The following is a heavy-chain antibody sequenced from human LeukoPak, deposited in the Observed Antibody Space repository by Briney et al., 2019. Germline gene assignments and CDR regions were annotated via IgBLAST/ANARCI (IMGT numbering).Heavy chain of an antibody. CDR3: ARRADCSGGSRHLPSFDY. J-gene: IGHJ4*02. CDR1: GGSISSYY. CDR2: IYYSGST. Sequence: PSETLSLTCTVSGGSISSYYWSWIRQPPGKGLEWIGYIYYSGSTNYNPSLKSRVTISVDTSKNQFSLKLSSVTAADTAVYYCARRADCSGGSRHLPSFDYWGQGTLVTVSS. D-gene: IGHD2-15*01. V-gene: IGHV4-59*08.